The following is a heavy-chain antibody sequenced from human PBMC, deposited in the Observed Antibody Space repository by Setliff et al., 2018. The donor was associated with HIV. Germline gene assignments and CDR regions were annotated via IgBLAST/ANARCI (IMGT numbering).Heavy chain of an antibody. V-gene: IGHV4-39*01. CDR2: IYYSGST. CDR3: ARRTAPPSGFYSHYYLDV. Sequence: ETLSLTCTVSGGSISSSSYYWVCIRQPPGKGLEWIGSIYYSGSTYYNPSLKSRVTISVDTSNNQFSLKLSAVTAADTAVYYCARRTAPPSGFYSHYYLDVWGKGTTVTVSS. CDR1: GGSISSSSYY. J-gene: IGHJ6*03. D-gene: IGHD6-6*01.